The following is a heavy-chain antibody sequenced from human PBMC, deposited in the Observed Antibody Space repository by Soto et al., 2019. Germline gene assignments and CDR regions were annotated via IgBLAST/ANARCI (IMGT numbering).Heavy chain of an antibody. Sequence: PSETLSLTCTVSGGSISSGGYYWAWIRQHPRKGLEWLGYIHYSGGATYSPSYNPSLKSRISISVDTSKSQFSLKLTSVSAADTAKYYCARVHTYYPNSIGYQPLHPWGQGTPVTVYS. V-gene: IGHV4-31*03. CDR2: IHYSGGATYSP. J-gene: IGHJ5*02. CDR1: GGSISSGGYY. D-gene: IGHD3-22*01. CDR3: ARVHTYYPNSIGYQPLHP.